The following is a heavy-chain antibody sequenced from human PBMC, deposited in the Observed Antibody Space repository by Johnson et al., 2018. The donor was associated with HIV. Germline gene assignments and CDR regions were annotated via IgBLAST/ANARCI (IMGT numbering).Heavy chain of an antibody. V-gene: IGHV3-30*14. CDR3: ARDGTSRGGAFDI. Sequence: QVQLVESGGGVVQPGRSLRLSCAASGFTFSSYAMHWVRQAPAKGLEWVAVISYDGSDKDYADSVKGRFTISRDSSKNTLYLQMNSLRAEDTAVYYCARDGTSRGGAFDIWGQGTMVTVSS. D-gene: IGHD6-13*01. J-gene: IGHJ3*02. CDR1: GFTFSSYA. CDR2: ISYDGSDK.